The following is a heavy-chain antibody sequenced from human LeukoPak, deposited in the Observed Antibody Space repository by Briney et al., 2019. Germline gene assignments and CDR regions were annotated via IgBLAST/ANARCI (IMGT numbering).Heavy chain of an antibody. J-gene: IGHJ4*02. V-gene: IGHV4-34*01. Sequence: SETLSLTCAVYGGPFSDYYWSWIRQPPGKGLEWIGKINHSGSTNYNPSLKSRVTISVDTSKNQFSLKLSSVTAADTAVYYCARGPPRYRMRNGYNYFGYWGQGTLVTVSS. D-gene: IGHD5-24*01. CDR2: INHSGST. CDR3: ARGPPRYRMRNGYNYFGY. CDR1: GGPFSDYY.